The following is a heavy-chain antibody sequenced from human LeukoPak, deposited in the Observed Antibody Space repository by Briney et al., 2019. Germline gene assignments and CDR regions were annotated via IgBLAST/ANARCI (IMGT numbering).Heavy chain of an antibody. Sequence: ASVKVSCKASGYTFTGYYMHWVRQAPGQGLEWMGRINPNSGGTNYAQKFQGRVTMTRDTSISTAYMELSRLRSDDTAVYYCARVSYDSSGYHSLFDYWGQGTLVTVSS. D-gene: IGHD3-22*01. CDR3: ARVSYDSSGYHSLFDY. J-gene: IGHJ4*02. V-gene: IGHV1-2*06. CDR2: INPNSGGT. CDR1: GYTFTGYY.